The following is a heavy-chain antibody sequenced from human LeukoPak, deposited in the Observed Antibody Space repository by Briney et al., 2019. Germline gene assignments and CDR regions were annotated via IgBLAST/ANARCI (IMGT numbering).Heavy chain of an antibody. Sequence: PGESLKISCKGSGYSFTNYWIGWVRQLPGKGLEWMGIIYPGDSDTRNSPSFQGQVTISADKSISTVYLQWSSLKASDTAMYYCARDGPVPATADAFDFWGQGTMVTVSS. CDR2: IYPGDSDT. CDR1: GYSFTNYW. CDR3: ARDGPVPATADAFDF. V-gene: IGHV5-51*01. D-gene: IGHD2-2*01. J-gene: IGHJ3*01.